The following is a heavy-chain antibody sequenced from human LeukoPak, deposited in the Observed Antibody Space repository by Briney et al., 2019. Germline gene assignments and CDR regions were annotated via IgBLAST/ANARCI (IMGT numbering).Heavy chain of an antibody. CDR3: ARGVATDY. V-gene: IGHV1-8*01. CDR1: GYTFINYD. D-gene: IGHD5-12*01. Sequence: PAASVKVSCKASGYTFINYDINWVRQATGQGLEWMGWMNPDSGNTVYAQKFQGRVTFTRTTSISTAYMELSSLRSEDTAVYYCARGVATDYWGQGTLVTVSS. J-gene: IGHJ4*02. CDR2: MNPDSGNT.